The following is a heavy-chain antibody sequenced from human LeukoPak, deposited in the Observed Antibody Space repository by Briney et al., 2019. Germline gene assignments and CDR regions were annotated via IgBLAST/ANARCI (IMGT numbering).Heavy chain of an antibody. D-gene: IGHD5-18*01. CDR1: GGSFSGYY. CDR3: ARGYSYALRYFDY. Sequence: SETLSLTCAVYGGSFSGYYWSWIRQPPGKGLEWIGEINHSGSTNYNPSLKSRVTISVDTSKNQFSLKLSSVTAADTAVYYCARGYSYALRYFDYWGQGTLVTVSS. J-gene: IGHJ4*02. V-gene: IGHV4-34*01. CDR2: INHSGST.